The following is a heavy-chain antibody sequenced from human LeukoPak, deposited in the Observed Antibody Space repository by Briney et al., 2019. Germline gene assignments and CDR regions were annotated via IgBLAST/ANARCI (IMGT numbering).Heavy chain of an antibody. V-gene: IGHV4-61*01. CDR1: GGSVSSGSYY. CDR2: ISYSGST. J-gene: IGHJ5*01. Sequence: SEALSLTCTVSGGSVSSGSYYWSWIRQPPGKGLEWIGYISYSGSTNYIPSLKSRVTISVGTSKNQFSLKLSSVTAADTAVYYCARERHSSGWYVSWGQGTLVTVSS. CDR3: ARERHSSGWYVS. D-gene: IGHD6-19*01.